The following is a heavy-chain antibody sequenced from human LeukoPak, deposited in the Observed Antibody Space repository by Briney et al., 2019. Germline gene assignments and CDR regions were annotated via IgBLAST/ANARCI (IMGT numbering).Heavy chain of an antibody. Sequence: PGGSLRLSCAASGFTFSSYSMNWVRQAPGKGLEWVSYISSSSSTIYYADSVKGRFTISRDNSKNTLYLQMNSLTAEDTAVYYCAKMIPFGGLGARSVDCWGLGTLVTVSS. D-gene: IGHD3-16*01. CDR3: AKMIPFGGLGARSVDC. V-gene: IGHV3-48*01. CDR2: ISSSSSTI. CDR1: GFTFSSYS. J-gene: IGHJ4*02.